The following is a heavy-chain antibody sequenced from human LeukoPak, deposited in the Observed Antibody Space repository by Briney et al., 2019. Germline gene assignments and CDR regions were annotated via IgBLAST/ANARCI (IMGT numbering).Heavy chain of an antibody. CDR1: GYTFTNFD. V-gene: IGHV1-8*01. Sequence: ASVKVSCKASGYTFTNFDINWVRQATGQGLEWMGWMNPKTGNTGSAQKLQGRVTMTTDTSTSTAYMELRSLRSDDTAVYYCARGTGTADYWGQGTLVTVSS. J-gene: IGHJ4*02. D-gene: IGHD1-7*01. CDR3: ARGTGTADY. CDR2: MNPKTGNT.